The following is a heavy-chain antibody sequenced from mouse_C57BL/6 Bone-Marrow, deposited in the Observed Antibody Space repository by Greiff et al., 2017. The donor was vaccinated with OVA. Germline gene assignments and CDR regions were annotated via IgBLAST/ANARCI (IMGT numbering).Heavy chain of an antibody. D-gene: IGHD1-1*01. V-gene: IGHV1-4*01. J-gene: IGHJ4*01. CDR2: INPSSGYT. CDR1: GYTFTSYT. CDR3: ARILRGDAMDY. Sequence: SGAELARPGASVKMSCKASGYTFTSYTMHWVKQRPGQGLEWIGYINPSSGYTKYNQKFKDKATLTADKSSSTAYMQLSSLTSEDSAVYYCARILRGDAMDYWGQGTSVTVSS.